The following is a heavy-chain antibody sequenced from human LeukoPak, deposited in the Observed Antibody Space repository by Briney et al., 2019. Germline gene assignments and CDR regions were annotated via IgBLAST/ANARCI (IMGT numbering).Heavy chain of an antibody. D-gene: IGHD2-2*01. V-gene: IGHV4-59*08. CDR3: ARHMSSTSSTPYNWFDP. J-gene: IGHJ5*02. CDR2: IYYSGST. CDR1: GGSISSYY. Sequence: SETLSFTCTVSGGSISSYYWSWIRQPPGKGLEWIGYIYYSGSTNYNPSLKSRVTISVDTSKNQFSLKLSSVTAADTAVYYCARHMSSTSSTPYNWFDPWGQGTLVTVSS.